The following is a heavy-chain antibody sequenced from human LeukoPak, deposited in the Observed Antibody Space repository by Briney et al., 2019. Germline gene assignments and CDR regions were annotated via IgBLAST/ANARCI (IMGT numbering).Heavy chain of an antibody. CDR1: GFTFSGSA. D-gene: IGHD4-17*01. Sequence: GGSLRLSCAASGFTFSGSAMHWVRQASGKGLEWVGRIRSKANSYATAYAASVKGRFTISRGDSKNTAYLQMNSLKTEDTAVYYCTRHGTTGDYWGQGTLVTVSS. CDR2: IRSKANSYAT. J-gene: IGHJ4*02. V-gene: IGHV3-73*01. CDR3: TRHGTTGDY.